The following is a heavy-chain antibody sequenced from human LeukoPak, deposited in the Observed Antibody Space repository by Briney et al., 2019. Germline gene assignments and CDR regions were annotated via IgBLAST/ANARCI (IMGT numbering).Heavy chain of an antibody. V-gene: IGHV4-34*01. Sequence: PSETPSLTCAVYSGSFSGYYWSWIRQPPGKGLEWIGEINDSGSVNCNPSLKNRVILSVDTSKNQFSLRLSSVAAADTAVYYCARRLVDSGASQVSDDWGQGTLVTVSS. CDR3: ARRLVDSGASQVSDD. D-gene: IGHD2-15*01. CDR2: INDSGSV. CDR1: SGSFSGYY. J-gene: IGHJ4*02.